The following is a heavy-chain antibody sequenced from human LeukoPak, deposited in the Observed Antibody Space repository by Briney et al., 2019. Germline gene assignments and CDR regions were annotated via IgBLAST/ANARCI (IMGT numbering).Heavy chain of an antibody. CDR2: IKGKSKNYAT. CDR1: GFTFSDSA. CDR3: AKCFNPAYLYYFDY. J-gene: IGHJ4*02. D-gene: IGHD1-14*01. Sequence: PGGSLRLSCAASGFTFSDSALHWVRQASGKGLEWVGRIKGKSKNYATAYAASVKGRFTISRDDSKNTAYLQMNSLRAEDTAVYYCAKCFNPAYLYYFDYWGQGTLVTVFS. V-gene: IGHV3-73*01.